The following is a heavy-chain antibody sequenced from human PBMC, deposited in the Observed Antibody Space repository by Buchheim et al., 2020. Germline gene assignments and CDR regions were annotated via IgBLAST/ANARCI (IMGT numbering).Heavy chain of an antibody. CDR2: ITASGSST. V-gene: IGHV3-23*01. CDR3: AAFSSSGL. J-gene: IGHJ4*02. CDR1: GFTFSTYG. D-gene: IGHD3-10*01. Sequence: EVLLLESGGDLVQPGGSLRLSCAASGFTFSTYGMSWVRQAPGKGLEWLSGITASGSSTYYADSVKGRFTISRDNSMNTLYLQMRSLRVEDTAVYYCAAFSSSGLWGQGTL.